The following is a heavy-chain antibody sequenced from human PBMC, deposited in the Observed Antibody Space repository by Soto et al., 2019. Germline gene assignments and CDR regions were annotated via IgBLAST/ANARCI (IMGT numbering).Heavy chain of an antibody. V-gene: IGHV3-9*01. CDR1: GFTFDDYA. CDR2: ISWNSAYI. Sequence: EVQLVESGGGLVQPGRSLRLSCVASGFTFDDYAMHWVRQVPGKGLEWVSVISWNSAYIGYADSVKGRFTISRDNAKNSVSLQMNSLRTEDTVLYYCASTYSGYEDFDYCGQGTLVTVSS. J-gene: IGHJ4*02. CDR3: ASTYSGYEDFDY. D-gene: IGHD5-12*01.